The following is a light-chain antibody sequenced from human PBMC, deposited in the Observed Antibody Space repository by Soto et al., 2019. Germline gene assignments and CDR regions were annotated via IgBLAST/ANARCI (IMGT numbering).Light chain of an antibody. J-gene: IGKJ2*01. V-gene: IGKV3-15*01. CDR3: QQYNNWPRT. Sequence: EIVMTQSPATLSVSPGERATLSCRASQSVSSNLVWYQQKPGQAPRLLIYAASTRATGIPARFSGSGSGTEFTLSISSLQSEDFAVYYCQQYNNWPRTFGQGTKLDIK. CDR1: QSVSSN. CDR2: AAS.